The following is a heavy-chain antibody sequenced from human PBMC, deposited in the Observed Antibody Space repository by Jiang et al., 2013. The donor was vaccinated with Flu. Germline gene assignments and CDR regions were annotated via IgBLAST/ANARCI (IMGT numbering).Heavy chain of an antibody. J-gene: IGHJ6*03. Sequence: LEWMGWINPNSGGTNYAQKFQGWVTMTRDTSISTAYMELSRLRSDDTAVYYCARALPVKPDFWSGQYYYYMDVWGKGTTVTVSS. CDR3: ARALPVKPDFWSGQYYYYMDV. CDR2: INPNSGGT. V-gene: IGHV1-2*04. D-gene: IGHD3-3*01.